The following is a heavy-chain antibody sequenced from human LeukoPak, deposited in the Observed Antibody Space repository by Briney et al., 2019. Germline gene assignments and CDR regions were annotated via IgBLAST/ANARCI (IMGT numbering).Heavy chain of an antibody. CDR3: ATGTYYYGLNIFNI. V-gene: IGHV1-24*01. CDR1: GYTLTELS. CDR2: FDPEDGET. D-gene: IGHD3-10*01. J-gene: IGHJ3*02. Sequence: ASVKVSCKVSGYTLTELSLHWVRQTPGKGLEWMGGFDPEDGETIHAQKFQGRVTVTEDTSTDTAYMELSSLRSEDTAVYYCATGTYYYGLNIFNIWGQGTMVTVSS.